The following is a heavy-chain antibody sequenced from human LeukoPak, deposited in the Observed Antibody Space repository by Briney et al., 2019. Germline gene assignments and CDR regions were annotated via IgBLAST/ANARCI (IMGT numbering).Heavy chain of an antibody. CDR3: AIVGGGAFDI. CDR2: ISTTSSYT. Sequence: GGSLRLSCAASGFTFSDYYMSWIRQAPGKGLEWVSYISTTSSYTDYADSVKGRFTISRDNAKNSLYLQMNSLRAEDTALYYCAIVGGGAFDIWGQGTMVTVSS. D-gene: IGHD3-10*01. J-gene: IGHJ3*02. V-gene: IGHV3-11*03. CDR1: GFTFSDYY.